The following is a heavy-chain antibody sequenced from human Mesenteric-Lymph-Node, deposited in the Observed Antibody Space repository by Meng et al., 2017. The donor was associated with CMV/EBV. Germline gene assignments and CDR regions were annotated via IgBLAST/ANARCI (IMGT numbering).Heavy chain of an antibody. CDR1: GASFSSRTYY. CDR3: ARGGGYSSTWYGLSPDP. D-gene: IGHD6-13*01. V-gene: IGHV4-39*07. J-gene: IGHJ5*02. Sequence: SCSVSGASFSSRTYYWGWIRQPPGKGLERIGRIYYSGSTYYNPSIKSRVTISVDTSKNQFSLRRSAVTAADTAMDYCARGGGYSSTWYGLSPDPWGQGTLVTVSS. CDR2: IYYSGST.